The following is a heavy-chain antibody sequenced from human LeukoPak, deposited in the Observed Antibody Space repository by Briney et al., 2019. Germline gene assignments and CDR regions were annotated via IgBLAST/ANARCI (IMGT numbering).Heavy chain of an antibody. V-gene: IGHV4-59*01. J-gene: IGHJ4*02. D-gene: IGHD6-13*01. CDR2: IYYSGST. Sequence: SETLSLTCTVSGGSLSSYYWSWIRQPPGKGLEWIGYIYYSGSTNYNPSLKSRVTISVDTSKNQFSLKLSSVTAADTAVYYCASIGGSSWAFDYWGQGTLVTVSS. CDR1: GGSLSSYY. CDR3: ASIGGSSWAFDY.